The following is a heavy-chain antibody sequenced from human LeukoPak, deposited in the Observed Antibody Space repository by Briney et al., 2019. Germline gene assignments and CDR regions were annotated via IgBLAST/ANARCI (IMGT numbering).Heavy chain of an antibody. Sequence: GESLKISCKGSGYSFTSYWIGWVRQMPGKGLEWMGTIYPGDSDTRYSPSFQGQVTISADKSISTAYLQWSSLKASDTAMYYCARAPQWELPLFDYWGQGTLVTVSS. CDR1: GYSFTSYW. CDR2: IYPGDSDT. V-gene: IGHV5-51*01. D-gene: IGHD1-26*01. CDR3: ARAPQWELPLFDY. J-gene: IGHJ4*02.